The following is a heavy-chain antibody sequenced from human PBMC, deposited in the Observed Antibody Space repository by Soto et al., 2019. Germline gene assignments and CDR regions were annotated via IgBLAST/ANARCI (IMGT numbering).Heavy chain of an antibody. CDR1: GASISAGHW. J-gene: IGHJ3*01. D-gene: IGHD3-16*01. V-gene: IGHV4-4*02. CDR2: IYQTGTT. Sequence: QVQLQESGPGLVKPSGTLSLTCTVSGASISAGHWWSWVRQSLGKGLEWIGEIYQTGTTDYNPSLKSRVFISVDNSKNQFSLNLRSVTAADTALYYCARDRGTTMTGDAFDVWGRGIMVTVSS. CDR3: ARDRGTTMTGDAFDV.